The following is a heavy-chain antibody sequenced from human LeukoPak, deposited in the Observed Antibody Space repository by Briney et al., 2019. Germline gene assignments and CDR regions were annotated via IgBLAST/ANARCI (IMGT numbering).Heavy chain of an antibody. CDR2: IYHSGST. J-gene: IGHJ6*03. V-gene: IGHV4-30-2*01. Sequence: SETLSLTCTVSGVSISSGGYYWSWIRQPPGKGLEWIGYIYHSGSTYYNPSLKSRVTISVDRSKNQFSLKLSSVTAADTAVYYCAISPTYYYYMDVWGKGTTVTVPS. D-gene: IGHD3-3*02. CDR3: AISPTYYYYMDV. CDR1: GVSISSGGYY.